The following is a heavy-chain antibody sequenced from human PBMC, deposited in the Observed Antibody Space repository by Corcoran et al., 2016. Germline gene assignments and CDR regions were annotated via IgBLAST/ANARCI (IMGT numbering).Heavy chain of an antibody. CDR2: IKSGTDGGTI. J-gene: IGHJ4*02. V-gene: IGHV3-15*01. CDR1: GFTFSDAW. D-gene: IGHD6-19*01. Sequence: EVQLVESGGGLVESGGSLRLSCAASGFTFSDAWMSWVRQAPGKGLEWVGRIKSGTDGGTIDYATPVKGRFTISRDDSRNTLYLQMNSLKNEDMALYYGATNPYYSSGWYCWGQGTQVTGSA. CDR3: ATNPYYSSGWYC.